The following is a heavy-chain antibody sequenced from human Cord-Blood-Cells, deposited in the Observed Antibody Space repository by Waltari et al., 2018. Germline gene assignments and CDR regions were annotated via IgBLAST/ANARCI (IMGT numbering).Heavy chain of an antibody. V-gene: IGHV1-24*01. CDR3: TVHNWNDVAFAI. D-gene: IGHD1-20*01. CDR2: FETEEGAT. J-gene: IGHJ3*02. Sequence: QVPLVQSGAEVKQPRASVKVSFKVSGYTLTESSIHRVRQAPGKGLEWIGGFETEEGATMCAQKCQGGVTMAEETSTDPAYMELSSMRAKDTAVYYGTVHNWNDVAFAIWGQGTMVTVSS. CDR1: GYTLTESS.